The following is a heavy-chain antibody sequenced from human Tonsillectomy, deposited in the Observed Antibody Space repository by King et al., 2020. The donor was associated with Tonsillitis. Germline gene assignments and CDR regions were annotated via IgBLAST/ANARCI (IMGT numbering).Heavy chain of an antibody. Sequence: VQLVESGEGLVQAGGSLRLSCAASGFTFSSYAMHWVRQAPGKGLEYVSAISSDGDRTYYADSVKGRFTISRDNSKNTLYLQMGSLRAEDMAVYYCARAPRWELLPAPFDYWGQGTLAT. D-gene: IGHD1-26*01. CDR1: GFTFSSYA. V-gene: IGHV3-64*02. CDR2: ISSDGDRT. J-gene: IGHJ4*02. CDR3: ARAPRWELLPAPFDY.